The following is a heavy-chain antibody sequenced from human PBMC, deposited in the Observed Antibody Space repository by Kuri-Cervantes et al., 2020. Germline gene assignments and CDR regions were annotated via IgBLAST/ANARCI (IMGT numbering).Heavy chain of an antibody. Sequence: GESLKISCAASGFTFSAYSMTWVRQAPGKGLEWVANIKEDGSEKYYLDSLKGRFTISRDNSKNSLYRQMNSLRAEDTAVYYCAKDQASWPNDAFDIWGQGTMVTVSS. CDR3: AKDQASWPNDAFDI. J-gene: IGHJ3*02. CDR1: GFTFSAYS. D-gene: IGHD2-2*01. V-gene: IGHV3-7*03. CDR2: IKEDGSEK.